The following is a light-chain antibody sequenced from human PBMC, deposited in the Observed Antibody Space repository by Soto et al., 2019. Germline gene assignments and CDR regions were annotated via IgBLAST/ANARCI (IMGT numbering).Light chain of an antibody. CDR3: LQHNSYPYT. Sequence: DIQMTQSPSSLSASAGDRVTITCRASQSISSYLNWYQQKPGKAPKLLIYAASSLQSGVPSRFSGSGSGTEFTLTISSLQPEDFATYYCLQHNSYPYTFGQGTKVDIK. V-gene: IGKV1-17*01. CDR2: AAS. J-gene: IGKJ2*01. CDR1: QSISSY.